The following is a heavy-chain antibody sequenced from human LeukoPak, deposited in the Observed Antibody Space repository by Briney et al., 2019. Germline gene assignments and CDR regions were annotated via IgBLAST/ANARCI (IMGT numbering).Heavy chain of an antibody. J-gene: IGHJ4*02. Sequence: PGGSLRLSCAASGFSFNTYSMNWVRQAPGKGLEWVSSISSTSAHIFYADSVKGRFSISRDNAKNSLYLQMNSLRAEDTAIYYCAKSMGRSGWYGGYWGQGILVTVSS. CDR1: GFSFNTYS. D-gene: IGHD6-13*01. CDR2: ISSTSAHI. V-gene: IGHV3-21*04. CDR3: AKSMGRSGWYGGY.